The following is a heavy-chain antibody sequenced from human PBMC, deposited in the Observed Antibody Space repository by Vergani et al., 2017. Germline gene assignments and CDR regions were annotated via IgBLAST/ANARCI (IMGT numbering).Heavy chain of an antibody. D-gene: IGHD2-2*01. CDR3: AREAVPPAMWSVGGRGRNAFDI. Sequence: QVQLQESGPGLVKPSQTLSLTCTVSGGSISSGSYYWSWIRQPAGKGLEWIGRIYTSGSTNYNPSLKSRVTMSVDTSKNQFSLKLSSVTAADTAVYYCAREAVPPAMWSVGGRGRNAFDIWGQGTMVTVSS. J-gene: IGHJ3*02. CDR1: GGSISSGSYY. V-gene: IGHV4-61*02. CDR2: IYTSGST.